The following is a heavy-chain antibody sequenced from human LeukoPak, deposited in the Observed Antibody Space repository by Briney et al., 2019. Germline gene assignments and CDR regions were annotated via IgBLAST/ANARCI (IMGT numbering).Heavy chain of an antibody. Sequence: SETLSLTCTVSGGSISSYYWSWIRQPPGKGLEWIGYIYYSGSTNYNPSHKSRVTISVDTSKNQFSLKLSSVTAADTAVYYCARNLPGGQFDPWGQGTLVTVSS. D-gene: IGHD4-23*01. CDR1: GGSISSYY. CDR3: ARNLPGGQFDP. CDR2: IYYSGST. V-gene: IGHV4-59*01. J-gene: IGHJ5*02.